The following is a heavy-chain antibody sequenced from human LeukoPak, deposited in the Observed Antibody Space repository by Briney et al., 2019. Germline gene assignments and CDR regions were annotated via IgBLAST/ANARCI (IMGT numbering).Heavy chain of an antibody. CDR2: IIPIFGTA. Sequence: SVKVSCKASGGTFSSYAISWVRQAPGQGLEWMGGIIPIFGTANYAQKFQGRVTITADESTSTAYMELSSLRSEDTAVYYCARAQGYCSSTSCPYYFDYWGQGTLVTVSS. V-gene: IGHV1-69*13. J-gene: IGHJ4*02. CDR1: GGTFSSYA. D-gene: IGHD2-2*01. CDR3: ARAQGYCSSTSCPYYFDY.